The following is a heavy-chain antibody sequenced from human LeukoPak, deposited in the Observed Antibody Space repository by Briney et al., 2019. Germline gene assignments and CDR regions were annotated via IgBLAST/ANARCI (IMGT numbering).Heavy chain of an antibody. J-gene: IGHJ4*02. V-gene: IGHV3-23*01. Sequence: GGSLRLSCASSVFTFGRYAMTWVRQAPGKGLECVSVIGGSGSSTYYADSVRGGFTISRDDFKNTLDLQMNSLRARDTAIYSCAKGGSTRTNDINDCWGQGTLVTVSS. D-gene: IGHD2-2*01. CDR2: IGGSGSST. CDR1: VFTFGRYA. CDR3: AKGGSTRTNDINDC.